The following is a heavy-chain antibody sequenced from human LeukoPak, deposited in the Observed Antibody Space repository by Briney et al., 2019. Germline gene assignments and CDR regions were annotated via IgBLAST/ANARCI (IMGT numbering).Heavy chain of an antibody. CDR2: ISGSGGST. CDR1: GFTFSSYG. CDR3: AKDLASSIWFGELLYAFDI. D-gene: IGHD3-10*01. V-gene: IGHV3-23*01. J-gene: IGHJ3*02. Sequence: GGSLRLSCAASGFTFSSYGMTWVRQAPGKGLEWVSAISGSGGSTYYADSVKGRFTISRDNSKNTLYLQMNSLRAEDTAVYYCAKDLASSIWFGELLYAFDIWGQGTMVTVSS.